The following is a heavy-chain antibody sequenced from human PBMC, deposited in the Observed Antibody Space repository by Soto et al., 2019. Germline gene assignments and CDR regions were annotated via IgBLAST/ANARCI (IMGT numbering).Heavy chain of an antibody. V-gene: IGHV3-74*01. J-gene: IGHJ5*02. CDR2: INSDGSST. CDR1: GFTFSSYW. Sequence: GGSLRLSCAASGFTFSSYWMRWVRQAPGKGLVWVSRINSDGSSTSYADSVKGRFTISRDNAKNTLYLQMNSLRAEDTAVYYCARVVRGAIPNWFDPWGQGTLVTVSS. CDR3: ARVVRGAIPNWFDP. D-gene: IGHD3-10*01.